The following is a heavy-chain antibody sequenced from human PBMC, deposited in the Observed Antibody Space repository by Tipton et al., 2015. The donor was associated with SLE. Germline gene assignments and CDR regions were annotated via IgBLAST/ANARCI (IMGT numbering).Heavy chain of an antibody. CDR2: ISYRGNT. CDR3: ARGDTGDDYFDN. Sequence: TLSLTCNVFGGSISSYYWSWIRQSPGKGLEWIAYISYRGNTDYNPSLKSRVTISVDTSTNQFSLKLSSVTAADTAVYYCARGDTGDDYFDNWGQGTLVPVSS. D-gene: IGHD7-27*01. CDR1: GGSISSYY. V-gene: IGHV4-59*01. J-gene: IGHJ4*02.